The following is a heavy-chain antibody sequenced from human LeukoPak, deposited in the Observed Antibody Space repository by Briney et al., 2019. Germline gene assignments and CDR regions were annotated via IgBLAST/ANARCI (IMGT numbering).Heavy chain of an antibody. Sequence: GGSLRRSCAASGFTFSSYAMSWVRQAPGKGLEWVSAISGNGGRTYYADSVKGRFTISRDNSKNTLYLQMNSLRAEDTAVYYCAKVAEMDTILGKFDNWGQGTLVTVSS. D-gene: IGHD5-24*01. CDR2: ISGNGGRT. CDR3: AKVAEMDTILGKFDN. V-gene: IGHV3-23*01. CDR1: GFTFSSYA. J-gene: IGHJ5*02.